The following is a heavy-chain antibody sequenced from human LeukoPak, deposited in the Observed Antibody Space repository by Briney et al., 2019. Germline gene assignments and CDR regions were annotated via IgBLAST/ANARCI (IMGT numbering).Heavy chain of an antibody. D-gene: IGHD6-19*01. CDR3: ARAAVAGIDY. V-gene: IGHV4-39*07. CDR2: INHSGST. J-gene: IGHJ4*02. Sequence: PSETLSLTCTVSGGSISSSSYYWGWIRQPPGKGLEWIGEINHSGSTNYNPSLKSRVTISVDTSKNQFSLKLSSVTAADTAVYYCARAAVAGIDYWGQGTLVTVSS. CDR1: GGSISSSSYY.